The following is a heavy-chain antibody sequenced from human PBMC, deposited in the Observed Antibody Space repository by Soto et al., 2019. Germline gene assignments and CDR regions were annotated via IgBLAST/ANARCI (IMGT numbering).Heavy chain of an antibody. V-gene: IGHV4-4*02. CDR3: ARGGRDSSGYYYVSWFDP. CDR1: GGSINSRYW. Sequence: SETLSLTCAVSGGSINSRYWWSWVRQSPGKGLEWIGEIYHSGSTNYNPSLKSRVTISVDKSKNQFSLNLSSVTAADTAVYYCARGGRDSSGYYYVSWFDPWGQGTLVTVSS. CDR2: IYHSGST. D-gene: IGHD3-22*01. J-gene: IGHJ5*02.